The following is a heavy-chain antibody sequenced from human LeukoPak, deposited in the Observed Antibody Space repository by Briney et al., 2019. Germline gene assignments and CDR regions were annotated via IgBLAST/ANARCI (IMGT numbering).Heavy chain of an antibody. V-gene: IGHV3-30*02. Sequence: PGGSLRLSCAASGFTFSTYGMHWGRQAPGKGLEWVTFIRYDGSTKYYAGSVKGRFTISRDNSKNTLYLQMNSLSAEDTAVYYCAKALHLGDGQNWLFDLLGQGTLVTVSS. CDR3: AKALHLGDGQNWLFDL. J-gene: IGHJ4*02. CDR1: GFTFSTYG. CDR2: IRYDGSTK. D-gene: IGHD5-24*01.